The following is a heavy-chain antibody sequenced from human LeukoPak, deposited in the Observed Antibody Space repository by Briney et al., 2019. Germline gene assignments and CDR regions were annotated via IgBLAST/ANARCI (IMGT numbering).Heavy chain of an antibody. V-gene: IGHV3-30*02. CDR2: IRYDGSNK. Sequence: GGSLRLSCAASGFTFSSYGMHWVRQAPGKGLEWVAFIRYDGSNKYYADSVKGRFTISRDNSKNTLYLQMNSLRAEDTAVYYCANDRGNYYYYYMDVWGKGTTVTVSS. CDR1: GFTFSSYG. CDR3: ANDRGNYYYYYMDV. D-gene: IGHD3-10*01. J-gene: IGHJ6*03.